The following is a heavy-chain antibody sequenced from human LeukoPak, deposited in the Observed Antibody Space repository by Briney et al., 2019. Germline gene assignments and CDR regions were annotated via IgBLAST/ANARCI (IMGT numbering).Heavy chain of an antibody. CDR2: TSSSSSYI. Sequence: GGSLRLSCAASRFTFSTYSMNWVRQAPGKGLEWVSSTSSSSSYIYYADSVKGRFTISRDNAKNSLYLQMNSLRAEDTAVYYCARGDSSGWYEGSFDYWGQGTLVTVSS. CDR3: ARGDSSGWYEGSFDY. V-gene: IGHV3-21*01. D-gene: IGHD6-19*01. CDR1: RFTFSTYS. J-gene: IGHJ4*02.